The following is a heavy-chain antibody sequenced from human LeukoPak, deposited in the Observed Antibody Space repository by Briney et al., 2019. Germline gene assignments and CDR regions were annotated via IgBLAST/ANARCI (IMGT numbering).Heavy chain of an antibody. CDR3: ARAGYDSNNTRRGNAEDIRFPDAFDI. V-gene: IGHV1-2*04. Sequence: ASVKVSCKASGYTFTGYYMHWVRQAPGQGLEWMGWINPNSGGTNYAQKFQGWVTMTRDTSISTAYMELSRLRSDDTAVYYCARAGYDSNNTRRGNAEDIRFPDAFDIWGQGIMVTVSS. CDR2: INPNSGGT. D-gene: IGHD3-22*01. J-gene: IGHJ3*02. CDR1: GYTFTGYY.